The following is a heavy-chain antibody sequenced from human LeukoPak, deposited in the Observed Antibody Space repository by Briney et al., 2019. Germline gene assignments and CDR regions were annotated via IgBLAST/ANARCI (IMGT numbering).Heavy chain of an antibody. CDR2: ISSSSSYI. V-gene: IGHV3-21*04. D-gene: IGHD3-10*01. CDR1: GFTFSSYS. J-gene: IGHJ4*02. Sequence: GGSLRLSCAASGFTFSSYSMNWVRQAPGKGLEWVSSISSSSSYIYYADSVKGRFTISRDNAKNSLYLQMNSLRAEDTAVYYCARVTLVDYGSGSYYPWGQGTLVTVSS. CDR3: ARVTLVDYGSGSYYP.